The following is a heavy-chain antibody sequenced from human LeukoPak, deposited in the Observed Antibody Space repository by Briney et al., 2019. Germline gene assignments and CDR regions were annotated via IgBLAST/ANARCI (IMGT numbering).Heavy chain of an antibody. Sequence: PGESLRLSCAASGFTFTTYSMNWVRQAPGKGLEWVSSISGNSRSKDYADSVKGRFTISRDNAGNSLYLQMNSLRVEDTAVYYCARDAGDYPNQNLDCWGQGTLVTVFS. J-gene: IGHJ4*02. CDR1: GFTFTTYS. V-gene: IGHV3-21*01. CDR2: ISGNSRSK. D-gene: IGHD4-17*01. CDR3: ARDAGDYPNQNLDC.